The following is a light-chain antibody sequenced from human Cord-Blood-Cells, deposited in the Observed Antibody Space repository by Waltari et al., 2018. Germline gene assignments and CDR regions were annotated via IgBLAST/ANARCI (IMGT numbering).Light chain of an antibody. CDR1: SPNIGAGYD. CDR3: QSYDSSLSGYVV. V-gene: IGLV1-40*01. J-gene: IGLJ2*01. CDR2: GNS. Sequence: QSVLTQPPSVSGAPGQRATIPCTGSSPNIGAGYDVHWCQQLPGTAPKLLIYGNSNRPAGVPDRFSGSKSGTSASLAITGLQAEDEADYYCQSYDSSLSGYVVFGGGTKLTVL.